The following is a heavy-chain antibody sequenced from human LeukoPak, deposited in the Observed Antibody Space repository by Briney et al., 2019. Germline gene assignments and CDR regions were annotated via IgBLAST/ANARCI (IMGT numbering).Heavy chain of an antibody. D-gene: IGHD3-10*01. Sequence: GGSLRLSCAASGFTFSSYSMNWVRQAPGKGLEWVSSISSSSSYIYYADSVKGRFTISRDNAKNSLYLQMNSLRAEDTAVYYCARDPSETPVDYNDAFDIWGQGTMVTVSS. CDR1: GFTFSSYS. V-gene: IGHV3-21*01. CDR2: ISSSSSYI. J-gene: IGHJ3*02. CDR3: ARDPSETPVDYNDAFDI.